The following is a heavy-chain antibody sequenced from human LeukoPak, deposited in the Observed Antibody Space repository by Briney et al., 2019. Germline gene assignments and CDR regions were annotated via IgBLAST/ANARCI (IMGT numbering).Heavy chain of an antibody. CDR3: ARGKIAAAGMCWFDP. Sequence: PSETLSLTCTVSGGSISSSSYYWGWIRQPPGKGLEWIGSIYYSGSTYHNPSLKSRVTISVDTSKNQFSLKLSSVTAADTAVYYCARGKIAAAGMCWFDPWGQGTLVTVSS. V-gene: IGHV4-39*01. CDR2: IYYSGST. CDR1: GGSISSSSYY. J-gene: IGHJ5*02. D-gene: IGHD6-13*01.